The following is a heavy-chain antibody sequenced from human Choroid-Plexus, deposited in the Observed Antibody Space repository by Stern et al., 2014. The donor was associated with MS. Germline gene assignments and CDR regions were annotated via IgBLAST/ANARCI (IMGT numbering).Heavy chain of an antibody. CDR2: VSYDGSNK. CDR3: AKDRQYLTYFFGH. J-gene: IGHJ5*02. CDR1: GFTFGSCA. Sequence: VQLVESGGGVVQPGRPLRLSCVASGFTFGSCAIHWVRQAPGKGLEWVAGVSYDGSNKYYADSVKGRFTISRDNSQNALYMQMSSLRPEDTAVYYCAKDRQYLTYFFGHWGQGSLVTVSS. D-gene: IGHD2/OR15-2a*01. V-gene: IGHV3-30*18.